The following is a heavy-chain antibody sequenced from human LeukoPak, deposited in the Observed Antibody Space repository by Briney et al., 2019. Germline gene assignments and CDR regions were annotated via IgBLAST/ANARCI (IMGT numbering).Heavy chain of an antibody. CDR2: IYSSGST. J-gene: IGHJ4*02. Sequence: PSETLSLTCTVSGASVSGSPYYWGWIRQPPGKGLEWIGSIYSSGSTYYNASLQSRVTISVDTSKNQFSLKLSSVTAADTAVYYCARRVVRGVIDDYWGQGTLVTVSS. V-gene: IGHV4-39*01. CDR1: GASVSGSPYY. D-gene: IGHD3-10*01. CDR3: ARRVVRGVIDDY.